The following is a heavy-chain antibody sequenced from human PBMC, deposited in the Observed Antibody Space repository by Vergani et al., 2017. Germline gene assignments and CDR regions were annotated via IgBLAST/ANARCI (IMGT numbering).Heavy chain of an antibody. V-gene: IGHV1-2*02. Sequence: QVQLVQSGAEVKKPGASVKVSCKASGYTFTGYYMHWVRQAPGQGLEWMGWINPNSGGTNYAQKFQGRVTMTRDTSISTAYMELSRLRSDDTAVDYCARAVAGYSSGWYVSSYWGQGTLVTVSS. CDR3: ARAVAGYSSGWYVSSY. D-gene: IGHD6-19*01. J-gene: IGHJ4*02. CDR2: INPNSGGT. CDR1: GYTFTGYY.